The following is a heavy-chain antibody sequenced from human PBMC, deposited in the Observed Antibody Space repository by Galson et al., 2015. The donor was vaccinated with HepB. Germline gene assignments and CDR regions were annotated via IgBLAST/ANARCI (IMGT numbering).Heavy chain of an antibody. CDR1: GYTFTGYY. V-gene: IGHV1-2*04. CDR3: ARSDTAMDPDFDY. Sequence: SVKVSCKASGYTFTGYYMHWVRQAPGQGLEWMGWINPNSGGTNYAQKFQGWVTMTRDTSISTAYMELSRLRSDDTAVYYCARSDTAMDPDFDYWGQGTLVTVSS. J-gene: IGHJ4*02. CDR2: INPNSGGT. D-gene: IGHD5-18*01.